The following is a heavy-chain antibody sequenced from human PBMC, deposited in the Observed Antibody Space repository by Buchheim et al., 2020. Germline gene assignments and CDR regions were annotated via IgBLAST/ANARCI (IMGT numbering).Heavy chain of an antibody. D-gene: IGHD3-3*01. CDR1: GGSISSYY. J-gene: IGHJ5*02. Sequence: QVQLQESGPGLVKPSETLSLTCTVSGGSISSYYWSWIRQPPGKGLEWIGEINHSGSTNYNPSLKSRVTLSVDTSKNQFSLKLSSVTAADTAVYYCASGLYYDFWSGYLGWFDPWGQGTL. V-gene: IGHV4-34*01. CDR3: ASGLYYDFWSGYLGWFDP. CDR2: INHSGST.